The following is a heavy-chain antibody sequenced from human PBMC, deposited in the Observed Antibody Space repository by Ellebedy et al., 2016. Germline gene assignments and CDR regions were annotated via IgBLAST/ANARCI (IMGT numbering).Heavy chain of an antibody. Sequence: SETLSLTCTVSGGSISSYYWSWIRQPPGKGLEWIGYIYYSGSTNYNPSLKSRVTISVDTSKNQFSLKLSSVTAADTAVYYCASIGYSYGFGNYFDYWGQGTLVTASS. CDR2: IYYSGST. V-gene: IGHV4-59*01. CDR3: ASIGYSYGFGNYFDY. CDR1: GGSISSYY. D-gene: IGHD5-18*01. J-gene: IGHJ4*02.